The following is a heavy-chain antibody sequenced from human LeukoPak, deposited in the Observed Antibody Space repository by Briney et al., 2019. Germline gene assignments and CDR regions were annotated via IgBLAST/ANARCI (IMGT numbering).Heavy chain of an antibody. D-gene: IGHD5-12*01. J-gene: IGHJ4*02. CDR2: ISSSSSYI. Sequence: GGSLRLSCAASGFTFSSYSMNWVRQAPGKGLEWVSSISSSSSYIYYADSVKGRFTISRDNAKNSPYLQMNSLRAEDTAVYYCARDKWLRSGNDYWGQGTLVTVSS. V-gene: IGHV3-21*01. CDR3: ARDKWLRSGNDY. CDR1: GFTFSSYS.